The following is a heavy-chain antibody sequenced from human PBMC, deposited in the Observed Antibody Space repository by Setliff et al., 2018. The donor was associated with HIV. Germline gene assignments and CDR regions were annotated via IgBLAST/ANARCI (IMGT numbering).Heavy chain of an antibody. V-gene: IGHV4-61*08. CDR3: ARYSPRGYTLTGPY. J-gene: IGHJ4*02. CDR2: INHRGST. Sequence: PSETLSLTCTVSGGSISSGDYYWTWIRQSPGKGLEWIGEINHRGSTNYNPSLKSRVTVSVDTSKNQFSLKLTSVTAADTAVYYCARYSPRGYTLTGPYWGQGTLVTVSS. CDR1: GGSISSGDYY. D-gene: IGHD6-25*01.